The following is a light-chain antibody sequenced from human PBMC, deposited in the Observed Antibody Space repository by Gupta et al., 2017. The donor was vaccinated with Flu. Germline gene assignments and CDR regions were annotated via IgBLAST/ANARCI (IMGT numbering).Light chain of an antibody. Sequence: PSSLSASVGDRVTITVLARQAIKTSLHWSQQKPGKSPKLLIYDASNLESGVPSRFSGSGSGTHFTFTISSLQPEDVGTYYCQHYSNLPLTFGRGTKVEI. CDR3: QHYSNLPLT. J-gene: IGKJ4*01. CDR2: DAS. V-gene: IGKV1-33*01. CDR1: QAIKTS.